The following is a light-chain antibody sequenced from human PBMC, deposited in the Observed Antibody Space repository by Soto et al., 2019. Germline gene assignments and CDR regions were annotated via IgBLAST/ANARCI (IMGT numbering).Light chain of an antibody. CDR2: DAS. CDR3: QQYDDVPSVS. Sequence: DIQMTQSPPSLSASVGDRVTLSCQASHDIRNHLNWYHQRPGQAPQLVISDASNLETGVPPRFAGGGSRTHFIFTVTHSQPEDIGTYFCQQYDDVPSVSFGPGTRV. CDR1: HDIRNH. V-gene: IGKV1-33*01. J-gene: IGKJ3*01.